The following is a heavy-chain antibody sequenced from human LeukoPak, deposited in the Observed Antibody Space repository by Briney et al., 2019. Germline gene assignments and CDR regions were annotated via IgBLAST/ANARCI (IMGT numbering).Heavy chain of an antibody. Sequence: PSETLSLTCTVSGGSISSSSYYWSWIRQPAGKGLEWIGRIYTSGSTNYNPSLKSRVTMSVDTSKNQFSLKLSSVTAADTAVYYCARDCYYYDSSGYCPFDYWGQGTLVTVSS. V-gene: IGHV4-61*02. CDR2: IYTSGST. CDR1: GGSISSSSYY. CDR3: ARDCYYYDSSGYCPFDY. J-gene: IGHJ4*02. D-gene: IGHD3-22*01.